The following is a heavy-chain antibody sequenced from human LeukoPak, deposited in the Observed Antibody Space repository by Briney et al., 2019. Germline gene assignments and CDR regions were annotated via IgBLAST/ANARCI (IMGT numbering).Heavy chain of an antibody. D-gene: IGHD5-24*01. J-gene: IGHJ4*02. Sequence: PSETLSLTCTVSGGSISSSSYYWGWIRQPPGKGLEWIGSIYYSGSTYYNPSLKSRVTISVDTSKNQFSLKLNSVTAADTAVYYCARLQPDGYNLSFDYWGQGTLVTVSS. CDR1: GGSISSSSYY. V-gene: IGHV4-39*01. CDR3: ARLQPDGYNLSFDY. CDR2: IYYSGST.